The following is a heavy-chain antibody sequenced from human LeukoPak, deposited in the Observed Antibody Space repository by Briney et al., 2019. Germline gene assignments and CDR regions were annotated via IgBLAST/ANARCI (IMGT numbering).Heavy chain of an antibody. Sequence: GGSLRLSCAASASTFSGDGMSSVRQAPGKGLEWVSGISGSGISTYYTDSVKGRFTISRDNSKSILYLQMSSLRAEDTAVYYCAKDRVPVSMIWGQGPLVTVSS. J-gene: IGHJ4*02. D-gene: IGHD3-22*01. CDR1: ASTFSGDG. CDR3: AKDRVPVSMI. CDR2: ISGSGIST. V-gene: IGHV3-23*01.